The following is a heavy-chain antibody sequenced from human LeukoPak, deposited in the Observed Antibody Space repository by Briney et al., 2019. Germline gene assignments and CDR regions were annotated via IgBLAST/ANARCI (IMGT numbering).Heavy chain of an antibody. J-gene: IGHJ4*02. Sequence: GGSLRLACAASGFRFSSYWMGWVRQAPGQGLEWVASIKQDGNEKYYVDSVKGRFTISRGNAKNSLYLQLNSLRAEDTALYYCARESHSTYDYWGQGILVTVSS. CDR1: GFRFSSYW. CDR2: IKQDGNEK. D-gene: IGHD6-13*01. V-gene: IGHV3-7*01. CDR3: ARESHSTYDY.